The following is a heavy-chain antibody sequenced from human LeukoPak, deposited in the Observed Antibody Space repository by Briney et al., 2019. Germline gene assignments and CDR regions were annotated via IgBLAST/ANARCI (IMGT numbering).Heavy chain of an antibody. CDR1: GFTFSSYW. CDR3: ARSSLYCSGGSCYPPNFDY. Sequence: GRSLRLSCAASGFTFSSYWMHWVRQAPGKGLVWVSRIKTDGSTTSYADSVKDRFTISRDNAKNSLYLQMNSLRAEDTAVYYCARSSLYCSGGSCYPPNFDYWGQGTLVTVSS. V-gene: IGHV3-74*01. CDR2: IKTDGSTT. D-gene: IGHD2-15*01. J-gene: IGHJ4*02.